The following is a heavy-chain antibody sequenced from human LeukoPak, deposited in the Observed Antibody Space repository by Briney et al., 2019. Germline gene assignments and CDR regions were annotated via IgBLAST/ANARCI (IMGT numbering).Heavy chain of an antibody. J-gene: IGHJ6*03. CDR3: ARWNIVVVPTARDYYYYMDV. V-gene: IGHV1-2*02. D-gene: IGHD2-2*01. Sequence: ASVKVSCKASAYSFTDYYMHWVRQAPGQGLEWMGWINPNSGGTNYAQKFQGRVTMTRDTSISTAYMELSRLTSDDTAVYYCARWNIVVVPTARDYYYYMDVWGKGTTVTISS. CDR1: AYSFTDYY. CDR2: INPNSGGT.